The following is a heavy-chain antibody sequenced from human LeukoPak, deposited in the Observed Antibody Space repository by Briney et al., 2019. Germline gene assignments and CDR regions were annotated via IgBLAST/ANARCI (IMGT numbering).Heavy chain of an antibody. CDR1: GFTFSSYA. D-gene: IGHD6-6*01. J-gene: IGHJ4*02. CDR3: AKAKRSSSSSYFDY. V-gene: IGHV3-23*01. Sequence: PGGSLRLSCAASGFTFSSYAMSWVRQAPGKGLEWVSAISGSGGSTYYADSVKGRFTISRDNSQNTLYLQMNSLRAEDTAVYYCAKAKRSSSSSYFDYWGQGTLVTVSS. CDR2: ISGSGGST.